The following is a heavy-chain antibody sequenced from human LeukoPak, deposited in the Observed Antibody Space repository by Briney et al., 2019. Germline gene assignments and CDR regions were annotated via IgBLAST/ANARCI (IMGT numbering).Heavy chain of an antibody. D-gene: IGHD6-6*01. CDR1: GFTFDEYA. CDR3: AREGSIASIGGFGY. J-gene: IGHJ4*02. Sequence: GRSLRLSCAASGFTFDEYAMHWVRQPPGKGLEWVSGISWNRGSIDYADSVKGRFTISRDNAKSSLYLQMNSLRAEDTAVYYCAREGSIASIGGFGYWGQGTLVTVSS. CDR2: ISWNRGSI. V-gene: IGHV3-9*01.